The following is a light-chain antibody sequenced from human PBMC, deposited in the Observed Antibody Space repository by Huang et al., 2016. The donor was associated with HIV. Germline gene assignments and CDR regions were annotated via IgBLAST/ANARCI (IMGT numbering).Light chain of an antibody. CDR2: GAS. J-gene: IGKJ1*01. CDR1: QSVSSN. V-gene: IGKV3-15*01. Sequence: EIVMTQSPATLSVSPGERANLSCRASQSVSSNFAWYQQKPGQAPRLLIYGASTRATGIPARFSGSGSGTEFTLTISSLQSEDFAVYYCQQYNNSPSFGQGTKVEIK. CDR3: QQYNNSPS.